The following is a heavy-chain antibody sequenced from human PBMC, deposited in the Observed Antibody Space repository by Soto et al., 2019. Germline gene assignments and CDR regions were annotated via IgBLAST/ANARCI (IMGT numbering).Heavy chain of an antibody. D-gene: IGHD3-10*01. CDR2: TSYEGSNE. Sequence: VQLLESGGGLVQPGGSLRLSCAASGFTFSSYAMNWVRQAPGKGLEWVAVTSYEGSNEYYADSVKGRFTISRDNSKNTLYLQMNSLRAEDTAVYYCAREIGSTMVRGRYYYNGMDVWGQGTTVTVSS. CDR3: AREIGSTMVRGRYYYNGMDV. J-gene: IGHJ6*02. CDR1: GFTFSSYA. V-gene: IGHV3-30*04.